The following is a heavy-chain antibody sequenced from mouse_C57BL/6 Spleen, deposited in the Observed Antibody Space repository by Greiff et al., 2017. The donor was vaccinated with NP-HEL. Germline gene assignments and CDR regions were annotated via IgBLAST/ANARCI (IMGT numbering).Heavy chain of an antibody. CDR3: APTVVATDWYFDV. V-gene: IGHV5-17*01. D-gene: IGHD1-1*01. CDR1: GFTFSDYG. J-gene: IGHJ1*03. CDR2: ISSGSSTI. Sequence: EVQRVESGGGLVMPGGSLKLSCAASGFTFSDYGMHWVRQAPEKGLEWVAYISSGSSTIYYADTVKGRFTISRDNAKNTLFLQMTSLRSEDTAMYYCAPTVVATDWYFDVWGTGTTVTVSS.